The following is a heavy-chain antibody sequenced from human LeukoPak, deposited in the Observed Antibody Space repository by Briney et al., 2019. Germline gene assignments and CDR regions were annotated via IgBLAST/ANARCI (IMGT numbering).Heavy chain of an antibody. CDR2: MNPNSGNT. J-gene: IGHJ5*02. V-gene: IGHV1-8*01. D-gene: IGHD2-2*01. Sequence: ASVKVSCMASGYTFTSYDINWVRQATGQGLEWMGWMNPNSGNTGYAQKFQGRVTMTRNTSISTAYMELSSLRSGDTAVYYCARDCVVPAATGVRIVGHWSDPCGQGTLVTVSS. CDR3: ARDCVVPAATGVRIVGHWSDP. CDR1: GYTFTSYD.